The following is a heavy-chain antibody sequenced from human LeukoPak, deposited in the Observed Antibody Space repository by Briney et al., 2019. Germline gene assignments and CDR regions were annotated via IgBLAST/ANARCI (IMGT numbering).Heavy chain of an antibody. J-gene: IGHJ4*02. V-gene: IGHV3-23*01. CDR1: GFTVSIYA. D-gene: IGHD1-26*01. CDR2: VGGGGGST. CDR3: AKDYPTTSLDTLLVGHDFDY. Sequence: PGGCLRLSWAASGFTVSIYAMRWVRQAPGKWLGWVSVVGGGGGSTYYADSVKGRFTISSDNSKNTLYLQMTSLRAEDTAVSYCAKDYPTTSLDTLLVGHDFDYWGQGTLVTVSS.